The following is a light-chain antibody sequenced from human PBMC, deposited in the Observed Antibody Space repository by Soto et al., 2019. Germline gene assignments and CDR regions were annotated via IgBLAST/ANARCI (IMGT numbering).Light chain of an antibody. CDR2: GAS. CDR1: QSVSSN. J-gene: IGKJ2*01. V-gene: IGKV3-15*01. CDR3: QQYNNWPPYT. Sequence: EIVMTQYPATLSVSPGERATLSCRASQSVSSNLAWYQQKPGQAPRLLIYGASTRATGIPARFSGSGSGTEFNLTISSLQSEDFAVYYCQQYNNWPPYTFGQGTKLEIK.